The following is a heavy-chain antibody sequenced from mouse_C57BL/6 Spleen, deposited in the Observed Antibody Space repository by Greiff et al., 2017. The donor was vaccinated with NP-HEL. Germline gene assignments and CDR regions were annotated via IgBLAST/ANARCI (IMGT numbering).Heavy chain of an antibody. CDR2: IYPGSGST. Sequence: QVQLQQSGAELVKPGASVKMSCKASGYTFTSYWITWVKQRPGQGLEWIGDIYPGSGSTNYNEKFKSKATLTVDTSSSTAYMQLSSLTSEDSAVYYCARSPPGRRDWYFDVWGTGTTVTVSS. D-gene: IGHD3-1*01. CDR3: ARSPPGRRDWYFDV. J-gene: IGHJ1*03. CDR1: GYTFTSYW. V-gene: IGHV1-55*01.